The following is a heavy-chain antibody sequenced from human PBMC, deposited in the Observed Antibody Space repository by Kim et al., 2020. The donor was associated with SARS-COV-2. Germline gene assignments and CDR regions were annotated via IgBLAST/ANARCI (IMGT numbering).Heavy chain of an antibody. CDR1: GGSISSGGYY. J-gene: IGHJ4*02. D-gene: IGHD6-13*01. CDR2: IYYSGST. CDR3: ARGGRSAAAGRGGGFDY. V-gene: IGHV4-31*03. Sequence: SETLSLTCTVSGGSISSGGYYWSWIRQHPGKGLEWIGYIYYSGSTYYNPSLKSRVTISVDTSKNQFSLKLSSVTAADTAVYYCARGGRSAAAGRGGGFDYWGQGTLVTVSS.